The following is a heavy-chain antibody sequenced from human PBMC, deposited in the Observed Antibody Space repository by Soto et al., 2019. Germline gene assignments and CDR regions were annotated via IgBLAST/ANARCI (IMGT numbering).Heavy chain of an antibody. D-gene: IGHD3-3*01. V-gene: IGHV2-5*02. CDR3: PPEYYDFWSGYYTTYYFDY. Sequence: SGPTLVNPTQTLTLTCTFSGFSLSTSGVGVGWIRQPPGKALEWLAPIYWDDDKRYSPSLKSRLTITKDTSKNQVVLTMTNMDPVDTATYSCPPEYYDFWSGYYTTYYFDYWGQGTLVTVSS. CDR1: GFSLSTSGVG. CDR2: IYWDDDK. J-gene: IGHJ4*02.